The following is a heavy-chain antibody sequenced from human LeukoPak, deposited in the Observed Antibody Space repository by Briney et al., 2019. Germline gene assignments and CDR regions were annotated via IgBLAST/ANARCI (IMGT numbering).Heavy chain of an antibody. CDR2: ISQDGSGS. V-gene: IGHV3-7*01. CDR1: GIAYSVSF. J-gene: IGHJ4*02. Sequence: GGSLRLSCAASGIAYSVSFMAWARQAPGKALVWVAEISQDGSGSPCVDSVAGRFTISRENSKNALYLQMNSRRAEETAVYSCARDFTYPHFDNWGVGTLVTVSS. CDR3: ARDFTYPHFDN.